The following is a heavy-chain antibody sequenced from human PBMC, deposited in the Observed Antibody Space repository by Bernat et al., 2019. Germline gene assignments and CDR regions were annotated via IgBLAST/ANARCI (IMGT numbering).Heavy chain of an antibody. Sequence: EVQLVESGGGLVQPGGSLRLSCAASGFTFSSYEMNWVRQAPGKGLEWVSYISSSGRTIYSADSVKGRFTISRDNAKNSLYLQMNSLRAEDTAVYYCGMADKRYYFDYWGQGTLVTVSS. CDR1: GFTFSSYE. CDR2: ISSSGRTI. CDR3: GMADKRYYFDY. V-gene: IGHV3-48*03. D-gene: IGHD2-8*01. J-gene: IGHJ4*02.